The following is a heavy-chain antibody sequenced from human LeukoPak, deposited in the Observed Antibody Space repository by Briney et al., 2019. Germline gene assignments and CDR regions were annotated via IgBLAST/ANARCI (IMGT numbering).Heavy chain of an antibody. CDR1: GFTFSSYS. CDR3: ARELHCSSTSCCYRWLRAFAI. CDR2: ISSSSSTI. Sequence: GGSLRLSCAASGFTFSSYSMNWVRQAPGKGLEWVSYISSSSSTIYYADSVKGRFTISRDNAKNSLYLQMNSLRAEDTAVYYCARELHCSSTSCCYRWLRAFAIWGQGTMVTVSS. V-gene: IGHV3-48*01. J-gene: IGHJ3*02. D-gene: IGHD2-2*01.